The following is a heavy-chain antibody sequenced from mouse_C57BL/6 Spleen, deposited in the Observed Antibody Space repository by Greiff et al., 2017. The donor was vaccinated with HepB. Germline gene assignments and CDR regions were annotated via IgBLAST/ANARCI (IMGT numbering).Heavy chain of an antibody. CDR3: ARGSASIFLYAFGY. V-gene: IGHV1-12*01. Sequence: QVQLKQSGAELVRPGASVKMSCKTSGYTFTSYNMHWVKQTPRQGLEWIGAIYPGNGDTSYNQKFKGKATLTVDKSSSTAFMQLSSLTSEDSAVYFCARGSASIFLYAFGYWGQGTSVTVSS. D-gene: IGHD6-2*01. J-gene: IGHJ4*01. CDR1: GYTFTSYN. CDR2: IYPGNGDT.